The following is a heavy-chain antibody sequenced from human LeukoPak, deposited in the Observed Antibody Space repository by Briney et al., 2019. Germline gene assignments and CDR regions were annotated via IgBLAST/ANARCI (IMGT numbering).Heavy chain of an antibody. J-gene: IGHJ4*02. CDR3: AATYSGNWEFDY. D-gene: IGHD1-26*01. CDR2: INWNGDNT. CDR1: GFTFDDYA. Sequence: GGSLRLSCAASGFTFDDYAMSWVRQAPGKGLEWVSGINWNGDNTGSADSVKGRFTISRDNAKNSLYLEMSSLRAEDTALYYCAATYSGNWEFDYWGQGTLVTVSS. V-gene: IGHV3-20*04.